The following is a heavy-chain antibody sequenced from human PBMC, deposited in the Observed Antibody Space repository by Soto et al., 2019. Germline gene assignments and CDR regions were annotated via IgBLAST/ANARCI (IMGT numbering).Heavy chain of an antibody. CDR3: VRLIGNSWLDF. Sequence: SQTLSLTCAISGDSVSSSSVTWNWIRQSPSRGLEWLGRTYYRSKWYNDYAESVKSRITINPDTSKNQFSLHLNSVTPEDTAVYYCVRLIGNSWLDFWGQGTLVTVSS. D-gene: IGHD1-26*01. J-gene: IGHJ5*01. CDR2: TYYRSKWYN. V-gene: IGHV6-1*01. CDR1: GDSVSSSSVT.